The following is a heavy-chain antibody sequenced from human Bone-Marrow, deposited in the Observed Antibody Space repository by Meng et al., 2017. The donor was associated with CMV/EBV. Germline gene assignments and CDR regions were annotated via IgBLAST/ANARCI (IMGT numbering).Heavy chain of an antibody. CDR2: IKPNSGDT. CDR3: ARDSYYYDSSGYPGNAFDI. CDR1: GYTFTGYH. V-gene: IGHV1-2*02. Sequence: ASVKVSCKASGYTFTGYHIHWVRQAPGQGLQWMGLIKPNSGDTNYAQEFQGRVTMTRDTSISTAYMELSRLASDDTAVYYCARDSYYYDSSGYPGNAFDIWGQGQRVTVSS. J-gene: IGHJ3*02. D-gene: IGHD3-22*01.